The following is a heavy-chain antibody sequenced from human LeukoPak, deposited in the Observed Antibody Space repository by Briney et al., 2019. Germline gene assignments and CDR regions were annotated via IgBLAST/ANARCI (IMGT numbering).Heavy chain of an antibody. V-gene: IGHV3-33*01. CDR2: IWYDGSNK. CDR1: GFTFSSYG. D-gene: IGHD3-10*01. CDR3: ARGDHYYGSGSYYSPLDY. Sequence: GGSLRLSCAASGFTFSSYGMHWVRQAPGKGLEWVAVIWYDGSNKHYADSVKGRFTISRDNSKNTLYLQMNSLRAEDTAVYYCARGDHYYGSGSYYSPLDYWGQGTLVTVSS. J-gene: IGHJ4*02.